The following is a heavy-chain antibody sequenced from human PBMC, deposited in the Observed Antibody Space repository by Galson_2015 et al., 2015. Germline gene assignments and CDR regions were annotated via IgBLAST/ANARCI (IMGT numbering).Heavy chain of an antibody. CDR1: GFTFSSYW. Sequence: SLRLSCAASGFTFSSYWMSWVRQAPGKGLEWVANIKQDGSEKYYVDSVKGRFTISRDNAKNSLYLQMNSLRAEDTAVYYCARDHRGYSSSWPYWGQGTLVTVSS. CDR3: ARDHRGYSSSWPY. J-gene: IGHJ4*02. D-gene: IGHD6-13*01. CDR2: IKQDGSEK. V-gene: IGHV3-7*05.